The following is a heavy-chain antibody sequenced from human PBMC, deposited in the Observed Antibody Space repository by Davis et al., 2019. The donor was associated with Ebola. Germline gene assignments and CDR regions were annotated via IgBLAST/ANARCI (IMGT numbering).Heavy chain of an antibody. V-gene: IGHV3-48*03. D-gene: IGHD6-19*01. CDR1: GFTFTKYE. Sequence: GGSLRLSCAASGFTFTKYEMNWVRQAPGKGLEWISYISDSGSTTYYTDSVKGRFTISRDNSKNTLFLEMNNLRDENTAVYFCARVVGWLKGGMDSWGQGTPVTVSS. CDR2: ISDSGSTT. CDR3: ARVVGWLKGGMDS. J-gene: IGHJ4*02.